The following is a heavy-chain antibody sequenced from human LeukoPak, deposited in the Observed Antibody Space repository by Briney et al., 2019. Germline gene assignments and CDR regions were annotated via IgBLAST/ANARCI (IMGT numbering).Heavy chain of an antibody. CDR2: IKQDGSEK. V-gene: IGHV3-7*01. D-gene: IGHD3-3*01. CDR3: ARDLLRFLEWLPDDAFDI. Sequence: GGSLRLSCAASGFTFSSYWMSWVRQAPGKGLEGVANIKQDGSEKYYGDSVKGRFTISRDNAKNSLYLQMNSLRAEDTAVYYCARDLLRFLEWLPDDAFDIWGQGTMVTVSS. CDR1: GFTFSSYW. J-gene: IGHJ3*02.